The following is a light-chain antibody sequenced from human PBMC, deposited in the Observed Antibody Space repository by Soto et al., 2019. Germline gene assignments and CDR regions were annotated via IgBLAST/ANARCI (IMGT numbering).Light chain of an antibody. CDR3: CSYAGSYSSYF. CDR2: EVS. Sequence: VLTQPASVSGSPGQSITISCTGSSSDVGNYKFVSWYQQYPGKAPKVMLYEVSKRPSGVSYRFSGSQSGNTASLTISGLQAEDEADYYCCSYAGSYSSYFFGTGTKVSVL. V-gene: IGLV2-23*02. CDR1: SSDVGNYKF. J-gene: IGLJ1*01.